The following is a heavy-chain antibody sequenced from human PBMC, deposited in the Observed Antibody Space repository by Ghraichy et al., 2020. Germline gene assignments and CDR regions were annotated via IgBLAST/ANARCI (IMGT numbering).Heavy chain of an antibody. Sequence: GGSLRLSCVASGITFSNYAMTWVRQAPGKGLEWVSTIGSSGANKYYADSLKGRFTISRDNAKNTLYLQMNTLRADDTALYYCATAWGNWGDVNCPPYNWFDTWGQGTLVTVSS. CDR1: GITFSNYA. V-gene: IGHV3-23*01. CDR3: ATAWGNWGDVNCPPYNWFDT. CDR2: IGSSGANK. J-gene: IGHJ5*02. D-gene: IGHD7-27*01.